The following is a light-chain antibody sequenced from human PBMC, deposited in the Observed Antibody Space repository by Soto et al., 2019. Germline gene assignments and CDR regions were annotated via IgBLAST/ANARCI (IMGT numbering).Light chain of an antibody. V-gene: IGKV3-15*01. CDR1: QGVTSN. CDR3: QQYNNWPWT. CDR2: GAS. Sequence: EIVMTQSTAALSVSPGERATLSCRASQGVTSNLAWYQLKPGQAPRLLIYGASTRATSIPARFSGSGSGTEFTLTISSLQSVDFAVYYCQQYNNWPWTFGQGTKVEIK. J-gene: IGKJ1*01.